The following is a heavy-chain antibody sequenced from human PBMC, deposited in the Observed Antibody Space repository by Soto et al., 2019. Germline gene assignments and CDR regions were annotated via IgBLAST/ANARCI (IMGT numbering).Heavy chain of an antibody. CDR2: ISGSGTTI. Sequence: EVQLVESGGGFVQPGGSLRLSCAASGFSLRGYSMIWVRQAPGKGLEWVSYISGSGTTIYYADSVKGRFTISRDNAKNSVYLQMNSLGDEDTAVYYCARGARYGDYCGYWGQGTLVTVSS. V-gene: IGHV3-48*02. J-gene: IGHJ4*02. D-gene: IGHD4-17*01. CDR1: GFSLRGYS. CDR3: ARGARYGDYCGY.